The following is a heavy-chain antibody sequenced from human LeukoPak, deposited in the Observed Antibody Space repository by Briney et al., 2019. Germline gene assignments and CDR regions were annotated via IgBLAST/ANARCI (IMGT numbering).Heavy chain of an antibody. Sequence: PGGSLRLSCAASGFTFSRYWMHWVRQAPGKGLMWVSRISPDGSTTLYADSVKGRFTISRDNAKNTLYLQMNSLRDEDTAVYYCVRDPDALDYWGQGTLVTVSS. CDR2: ISPDGSTT. V-gene: IGHV3-74*03. CDR1: GFTFSRYW. CDR3: VRDPDALDY. J-gene: IGHJ4*02.